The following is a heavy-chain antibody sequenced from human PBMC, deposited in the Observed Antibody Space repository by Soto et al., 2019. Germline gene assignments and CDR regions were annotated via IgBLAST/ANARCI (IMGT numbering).Heavy chain of an antibody. D-gene: IGHD6-6*01. Sequence: PAGALTLSCAASGFTFSSCAMHWVRKAPGKGQEWVGVMSYDGSNKYYADSVKGRFTISRDNSKNTLYLQMNSLRPEDPAVYYCARVTGTGVPGRRELVGITGELDYWGQGTLVTVSS. J-gene: IGHJ4*02. CDR2: MSYDGSNK. CDR3: ARVTGTGVPGRRELVGITGELDY. CDR1: GFTFSSCA. V-gene: IGHV3-30-3*01.